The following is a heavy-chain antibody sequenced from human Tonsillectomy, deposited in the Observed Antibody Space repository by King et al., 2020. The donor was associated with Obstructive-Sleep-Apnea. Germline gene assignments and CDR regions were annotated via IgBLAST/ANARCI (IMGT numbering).Heavy chain of an antibody. J-gene: IGHJ6*02. CDR1: GGYITSGTYY. V-gene: IGHV4-39*07. CDR3: AAYPHSVVRSNGFDV. D-gene: IGHD2-21*01. Sequence: LQLQESGPGLVKPSETLSLTCSVSGGYITSGTYYWAWIRQPPGKGLEWIGTIYYSGTTWYNPSLESRISMSVDTSKNQFSLKLNSMTAADTAVYYCAAYPHSVVRSNGFDVWGHGTTVTVSS. CDR2: IYYSGTT.